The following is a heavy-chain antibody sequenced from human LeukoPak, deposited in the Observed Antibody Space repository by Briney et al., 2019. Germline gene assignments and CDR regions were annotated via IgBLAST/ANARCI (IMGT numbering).Heavy chain of an antibody. V-gene: IGHV4-34*01. Sequence: SETLSLTCAVYGGSFSGYYWSWIRQPPGKGLEWIGEINHSGSTNYNPSLKSRVTISVDTSKNQFSLKLSSVTAADTAVYYCARDGPAQMVDFDYWGQGTLVTVPS. CDR1: GGSFSGYY. CDR2: INHSGST. J-gene: IGHJ4*02. D-gene: IGHD3-10*01. CDR3: ARDGPAQMVDFDY.